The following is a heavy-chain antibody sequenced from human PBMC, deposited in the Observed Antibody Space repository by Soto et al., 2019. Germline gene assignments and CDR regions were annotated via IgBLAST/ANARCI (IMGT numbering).Heavy chain of an antibody. J-gene: IGHJ5*02. V-gene: IGHV3-64D*06. CDR3: VKVSTFYDILTGYYSTNFFDP. D-gene: IGHD3-9*01. CDR1: GFTFSEYS. Sequence: GSLRLSCSSSGFTFSEYSIHWVLHAPGNGLQYVSTISSDGDITYYADSVKGRFTISRDNSKNTLYLQMNSLRPEDTAVYYCVKVSTFYDILTGYYSTNFFDPWGQGTLVTVSS. CDR2: ISSDGDIT.